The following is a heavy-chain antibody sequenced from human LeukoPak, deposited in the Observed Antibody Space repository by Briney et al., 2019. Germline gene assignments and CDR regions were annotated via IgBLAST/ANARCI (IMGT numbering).Heavy chain of an antibody. J-gene: IGHJ4*02. CDR2: ISSSGSTI. CDR3: ARDGYSYGYGDY. CDR1: GFTFSSYE. D-gene: IGHD5-18*01. V-gene: IGHV3-48*03. Sequence: GGSLRLSCAASGFTFSSYEMNWVRQAPGKGLEWVSYISSSGSTIYYADSVKGRFTISRDNAKNSLYLQMSSLRAEDTAVYYCARDGYSYGYGDYWGQGTLVTVSS.